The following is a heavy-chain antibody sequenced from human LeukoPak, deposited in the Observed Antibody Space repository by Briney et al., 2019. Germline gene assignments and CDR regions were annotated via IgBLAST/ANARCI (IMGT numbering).Heavy chain of an antibody. J-gene: IGHJ4*02. D-gene: IGHD3-22*01. CDR3: TTIAAIDYYYDSGGYCLKY. CDR2: IKSKTDGGTT. CDR1: GFTFSNAW. Sequence: GGSLRLSCAASGFTFSNAWMSWVRQAPGKGLEWVGRIKSKTDGGTTDYAAPVKGRFTISRDDSKNTLYLQMNSLKTEDTAVYYCTTIAAIDYYYDSGGYCLKYWGQGTLVTVSS. V-gene: IGHV3-15*01.